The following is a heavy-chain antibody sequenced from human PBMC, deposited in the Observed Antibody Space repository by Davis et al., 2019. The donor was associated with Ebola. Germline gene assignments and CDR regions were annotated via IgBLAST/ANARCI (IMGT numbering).Heavy chain of an antibody. D-gene: IGHD3-22*01. CDR2: SRSKRYDGTT. CDR1: GFTVGDYA. J-gene: IGHJ5*02. Sequence: GGSLRLSCTTSGFTVGDYAMTWVRQAPGRGLEWVGFSRSKRYDGTTQYAASMKGRFTISRDDSKSIAYLQINSLKTEDTAVYYCNSGYYYGAMGSWGQGTLVTVSS. V-gene: IGHV3-49*04. CDR3: NSGYYYGAMGS.